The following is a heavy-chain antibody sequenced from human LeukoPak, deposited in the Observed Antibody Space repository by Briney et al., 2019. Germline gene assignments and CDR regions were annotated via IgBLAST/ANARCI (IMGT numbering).Heavy chain of an antibody. J-gene: IGHJ4*02. CDR3: TRDTGCPGGTCYSFYDY. CDR2: IKQDGTEK. Sequence: QPGGPLRLSCAASGFTFTNSWMTWVRPAPREGLEWVANIKQDGTEKYYVDSVKGRFTIFRDNAENSLYLQMNSLRAEDTAVYYCTRDTGCPGGTCYSFYDYWGQGTLVTVSS. D-gene: IGHD2-15*01. CDR1: GFTFTNSW. V-gene: IGHV3-7*01.